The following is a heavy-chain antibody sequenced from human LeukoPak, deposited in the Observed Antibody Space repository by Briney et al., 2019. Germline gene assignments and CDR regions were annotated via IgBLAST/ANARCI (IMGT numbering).Heavy chain of an antibody. J-gene: IGHJ4*02. CDR2: IYSGGST. CDR3: ARGLGYCTSTTRLLPFDY. V-gene: IGHV3-53*01. D-gene: IGHD2-8*01. Sequence: TGGSLRLSCAASGFTVSTYYMTWVRQAPGKGRECVSVIYSGGSTYYADSVKGRFTVSRDNSKNTLYLQMNSLRAEDTAMYYCARGLGYCTSTTRLLPFDYWGQGTLVTVSS. CDR1: GFTVSTYY.